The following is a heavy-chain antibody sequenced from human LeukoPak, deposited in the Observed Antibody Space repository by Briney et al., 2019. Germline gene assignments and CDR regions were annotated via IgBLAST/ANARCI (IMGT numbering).Heavy chain of an antibody. J-gene: IGHJ4*02. Sequence: SETLCLTCTVSGGSISSYYWSWIRQPPGKGLEWIGYIYYSGSTNYNPSLKSRVTISVDTSKNQFSLKLSSVTAADTAVYYCARNYYDSSGNFDYWGQGTLVTVSS. D-gene: IGHD3-22*01. V-gene: IGHV4-59*01. CDR2: IYYSGST. CDR3: ARNYYDSSGNFDY. CDR1: GGSISSYY.